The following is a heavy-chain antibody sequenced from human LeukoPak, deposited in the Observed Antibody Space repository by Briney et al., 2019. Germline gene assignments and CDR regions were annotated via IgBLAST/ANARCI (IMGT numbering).Heavy chain of an antibody. Sequence: GGSLRVSCAASGFTFSSYAMRWVRQAPGKGLEWVAVISYDGSNKYYADSVKGRFTISRDNSKNTLYLQMNSLRAEDTAVYYCARDGKLDDYDILTGSEFDYWGQGTLVTVSS. CDR2: ISYDGSNK. CDR3: ARDGKLDDYDILTGSEFDY. CDR1: GFTFSSYA. J-gene: IGHJ4*02. V-gene: IGHV3-30*04. D-gene: IGHD3-9*01.